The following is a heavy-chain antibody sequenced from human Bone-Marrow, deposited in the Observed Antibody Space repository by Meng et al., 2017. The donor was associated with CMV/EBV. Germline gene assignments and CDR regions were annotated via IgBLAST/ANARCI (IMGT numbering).Heavy chain of an antibody. V-gene: IGHV4-59*01. CDR2: IYYSGST. CDR3: ARGLGSGSYSDY. D-gene: IGHD3-10*01. J-gene: IGHJ4*02. CDR1: GGSISSYY. Sequence: SETLSLTCTVSGGSISSYYWSWIRQPPGKGLEWIGYIYYSGSTNYNPSLKSRVTISVDTSKNQCSLKLSSVTAADTAVYYCARGLGSGSYSDYWGQGTLVTVSS.